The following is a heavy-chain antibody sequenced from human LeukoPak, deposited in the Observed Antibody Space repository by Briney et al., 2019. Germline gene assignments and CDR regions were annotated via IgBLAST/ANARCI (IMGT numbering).Heavy chain of an antibody. CDR3: AKDFLRNMVLGFDY. J-gene: IGHJ4*02. CDR1: GFAFASFA. Sequence: GWSLRLSCAASGFAFASFALSWVRQAPGKGLEWVSTITGSGGNTYYADSVKGRFTISRDNSKNTLYLQMNSLRAEDTAIYYCAKDFLRNMVLGFDYWGQGTLVTVSS. CDR2: ITGSGGNT. D-gene: IGHD3-10*01. V-gene: IGHV3-23*01.